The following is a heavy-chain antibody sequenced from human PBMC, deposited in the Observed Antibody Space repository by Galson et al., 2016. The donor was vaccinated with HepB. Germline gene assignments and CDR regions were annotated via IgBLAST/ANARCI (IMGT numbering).Heavy chain of an antibody. CDR1: GDSVSSSSAA. J-gene: IGHJ4*02. D-gene: IGHD3-22*01. CDR3: AASYLDSSGYAEGFDY. Sequence: CAISGDSVSSSSAAWNWIRQSPSRGLEWLGRTYYRSKWYNDYVLSVKSRISIDSDTSKNQFSLQLNSVTPEDTDVYYCAASYLDSSGYAEGFDYWGQGTLVTVSS. CDR2: TYYRSKWYN. V-gene: IGHV6-1*01.